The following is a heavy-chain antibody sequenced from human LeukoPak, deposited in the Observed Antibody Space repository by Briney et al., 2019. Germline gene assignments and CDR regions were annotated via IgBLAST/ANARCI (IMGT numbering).Heavy chain of an antibody. V-gene: IGHV3-73*01. CDR1: GFTFSGSA. CDR2: IRSKANSYAT. CDR3: TSRGFGELQKSYNY. Sequence: GGSLRLSCAASGFTFSGSAMHWVRQASGKGLEWVGRIRSKANSYATEYAASVKGRFTISRDDSKNTAYLQMNSLKTEDTAVYYCTSRGFGELQKSYNYWGQGTLVTVSS. J-gene: IGHJ4*02. D-gene: IGHD3-10*01.